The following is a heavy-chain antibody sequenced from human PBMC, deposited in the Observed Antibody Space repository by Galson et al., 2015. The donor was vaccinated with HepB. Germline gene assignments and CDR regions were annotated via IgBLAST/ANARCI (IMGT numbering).Heavy chain of an antibody. Sequence: SLRLSCAASGFTFSGSAIHWVRQTSGKGLEWVGRIRSKASSYATAYAASVKGRFTISRDDSKNTAYLHMKSLKTEDTAVYYCIRMADLSGYSSSWGQGTLVTVSS. D-gene: IGHD6-13*01. CDR2: IRSKASSYAT. CDR1: GFTFSGSA. J-gene: IGHJ4*02. V-gene: IGHV3-73*01. CDR3: IRMADLSGYSSS.